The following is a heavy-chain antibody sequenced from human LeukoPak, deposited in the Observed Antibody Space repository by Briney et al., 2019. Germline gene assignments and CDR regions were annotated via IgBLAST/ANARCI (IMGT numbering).Heavy chain of an antibody. J-gene: IGHJ4*02. CDR2: LYYTGTT. Sequence: SETLSLTCTVSGGSISSSTYYWDWIRQPPGKGLEWIGSLYYTGTTYYNPSLKGRVTISVDTSKNQFSLKLGSVTAADTAVYYCARGYCSGGSCYPVNWGQGTLVTVSS. V-gene: IGHV4-39*01. D-gene: IGHD2-15*01. CDR1: GGSISSSTYY. CDR3: ARGYCSGGSCYPVN.